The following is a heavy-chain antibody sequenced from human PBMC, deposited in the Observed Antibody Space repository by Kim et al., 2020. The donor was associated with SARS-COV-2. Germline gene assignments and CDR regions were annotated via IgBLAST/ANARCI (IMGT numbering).Heavy chain of an antibody. Sequence: GGSLRLSCVASGFTFNDYAMTWVRQAPGKGLEWVSTIGGSGVERFYGDSVRGRFTISRDNSRNTLYLQMSSLRADDTAVYYCARDGASRNGRWVWFDPWG. J-gene: IGHJ5*02. V-gene: IGHV3-23*01. CDR1: GFTFNDYA. CDR3: ARDGASRNGRWVWFDP. D-gene: IGHD2-8*01. CDR2: IGGSGVER.